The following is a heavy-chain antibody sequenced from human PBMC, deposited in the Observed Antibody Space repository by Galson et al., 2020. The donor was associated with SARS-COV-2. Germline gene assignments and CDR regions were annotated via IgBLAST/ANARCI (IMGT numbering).Heavy chain of an antibody. V-gene: IGHV3-21*01. J-gene: IGHJ4*02. CDR1: GFTFSSSS. Sequence: GGSLRLSCAASGFTFSSSSMNWVRQAPGKGLEWVSSISSSSSHIYYADSVKDRFTISRDNAKNSLYLQMNSLRAEDTAVYYCARVHSPGLEWLPPDFDYWGQGTLVTVSS. CDR2: ISSSSSHI. CDR3: ARVHSPGLEWLPPDFDY. D-gene: IGHD3-3*01.